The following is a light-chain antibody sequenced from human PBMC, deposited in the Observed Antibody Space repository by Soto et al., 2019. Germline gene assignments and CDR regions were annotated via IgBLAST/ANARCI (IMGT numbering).Light chain of an antibody. Sequence: EIVLTQCPGTLSLYPGDSATLSCRASQSVSNNYLAWYQQKPGQAPRLLIYGASSRATGIPDRFSGSGSGTEFTLAISRVEPEDFAVYYCQQYADSPITFGQGTRLEIK. CDR1: QSVSNNY. V-gene: IGKV3-20*01. CDR2: GAS. CDR3: QQYADSPIT. J-gene: IGKJ5*01.